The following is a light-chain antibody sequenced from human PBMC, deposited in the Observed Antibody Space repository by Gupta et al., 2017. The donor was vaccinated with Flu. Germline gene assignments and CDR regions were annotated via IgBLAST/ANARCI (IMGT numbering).Light chain of an antibody. CDR3: AAWDDSLNGSV. Sequence: QSVLTQPPSASGTPGQRVTISCSGSSSNIGGNTVNWYQQLPGTAPKLLIYSNDQRPSGFPDRFSGSKSGTSASLAISGLQSEDEADYYCAAWDDSLNGSVFGTGTKVTVL. J-gene: IGLJ1*01. V-gene: IGLV1-44*01. CDR1: SSNIGGNT. CDR2: SND.